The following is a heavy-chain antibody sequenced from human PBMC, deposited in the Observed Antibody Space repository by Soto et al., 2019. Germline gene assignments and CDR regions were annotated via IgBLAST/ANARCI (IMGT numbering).Heavy chain of an antibody. D-gene: IGHD6-13*01. J-gene: IGHJ6*02. Sequence: PVGSLRLSCVASGFAFSTYAMTWVRQAPGKGLEWVSVISGSGGSSYYAASVKGRFTISRDNSKNTLFLQMNGLRAEDTAVYYCAKVTKRAAAGRYEYYKYGMDVWGQGTTVTVSS. CDR2: ISGSGGSS. V-gene: IGHV3-23*01. CDR3: AKVTKRAAAGRYEYYKYGMDV. CDR1: GFAFSTYA.